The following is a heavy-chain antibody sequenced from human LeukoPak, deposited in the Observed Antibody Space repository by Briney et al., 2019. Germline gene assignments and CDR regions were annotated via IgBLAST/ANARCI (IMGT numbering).Heavy chain of an antibody. CDR3: ATQVGAARTYFVY. J-gene: IGHJ4*02. V-gene: IGHV4-39*01. CDR1: GGSIRSSSYY. D-gene: IGHD6-6*01. CDR2: IYYSGTT. Sequence: PSETLSLTCAVSGGSIRSSSYYWGWIRQPPGKGLEWIGSIYYSGTTYYNPSLKSRVTISVDTSKNQFSLNLNSVTAADTAVYYCATQVGAARTYFVYWGQGTLVTVSS.